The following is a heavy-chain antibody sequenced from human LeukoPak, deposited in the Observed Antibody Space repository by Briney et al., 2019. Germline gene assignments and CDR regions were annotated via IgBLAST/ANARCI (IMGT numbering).Heavy chain of an antibody. J-gene: IGHJ5*02. CDR2: INPNSGGT. Sequence: ASVKVSCKASGYTFTGYYMHWVRQAPGQGLEGMGWINPNSGGTNYAQKFQGRVTMTRDTYISTAYMELSRLRSDDTAVYYCARGRFGAGRARGNWFDPWGQGTLVTVSS. CDR3: ARGRFGAGRARGNWFDP. D-gene: IGHD1-26*01. V-gene: IGHV1-2*02. CDR1: GYTFTGYY.